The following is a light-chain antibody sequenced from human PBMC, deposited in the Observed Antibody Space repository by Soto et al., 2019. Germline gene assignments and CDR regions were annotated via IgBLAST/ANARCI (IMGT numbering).Light chain of an antibody. CDR1: QSVSSY. V-gene: IGKV3-11*01. Sequence: IVLTQSPATLSLSPGERATLSCRASQSVSSYLAWYQQKPGQAPRFLIYRTSDRANGIPGRFSGSGSGTDFTLTISRLEPEDFAIYYCQQYGSSPITFGQGTRLEIK. CDR3: QQYGSSPIT. J-gene: IGKJ5*01. CDR2: RTS.